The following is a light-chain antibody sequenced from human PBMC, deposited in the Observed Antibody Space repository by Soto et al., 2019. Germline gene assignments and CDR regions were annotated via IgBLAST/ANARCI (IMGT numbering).Light chain of an antibody. V-gene: IGKV1-39*01. CDR2: AAS. CDR1: QSISNY. J-gene: IGKJ1*01. Sequence: DIQMTQSSSSLSASVGDRVTVTCRASQSISNYLSWYQQIPGKAPKLLIYAASTLRSGVSSRFSGSGSGTDFTLTISSLQPEDFATYYCQQSYNTPRTFGQGTKVEIK. CDR3: QQSYNTPRT.